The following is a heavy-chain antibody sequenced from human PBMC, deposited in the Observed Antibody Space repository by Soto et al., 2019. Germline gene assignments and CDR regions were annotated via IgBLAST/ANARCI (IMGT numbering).Heavy chain of an antibody. J-gene: IGHJ4*02. D-gene: IGHD5-12*01. CDR2: IYYSGST. Sequence: PSETLSLTCTVSGGSISSYYWSWIRQPPGKGLEWIGYIYYSGSTNYNPSLKSRVTISVDTSKNQFSLKLSSVTAADTAVYYCARGSGYDSDYWGKGTLVTVSS. V-gene: IGHV4-59*01. CDR3: ARGSGYDSDY. CDR1: GGSISSYY.